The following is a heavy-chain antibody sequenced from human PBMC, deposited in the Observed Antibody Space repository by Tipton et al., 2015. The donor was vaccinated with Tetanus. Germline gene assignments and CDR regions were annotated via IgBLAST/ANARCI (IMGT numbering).Heavy chain of an antibody. CDR2: IYYIGST. D-gene: IGHD1-26*01. Sequence: TLSLTCTVSGGSISSYYWSWIRQPPGKGLEWIGYIYYIGSTNYNPSLKSRVTISVDTSKNQFSLKLSSVTAADTAVYYCARDIEEVGATKYFDYWGQGTLVTVSS. CDR1: GGSISSYY. V-gene: IGHV4-59*01. J-gene: IGHJ4*02. CDR3: ARDIEEVGATKYFDY.